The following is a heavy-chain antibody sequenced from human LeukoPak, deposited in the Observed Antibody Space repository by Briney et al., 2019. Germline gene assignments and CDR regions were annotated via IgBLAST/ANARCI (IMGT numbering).Heavy chain of an antibody. CDR3: TTETYDFWSGSGDYYYMDV. V-gene: IGHV3-15*01. CDR1: GFTFSNAW. J-gene: IGHJ6*03. Sequence: PGGSLRVSCAASGFTFSNAWMTWVRQAPGKGLEWVGRIKSKTDGGTIDYAAPVKGRFTISRDDSKNTLYLQMNSLTTEDTAVYYCTTETYDFWSGSGDYYYMDVWGKGTTVTVSS. CDR2: IKSKTDGGTI. D-gene: IGHD3-3*01.